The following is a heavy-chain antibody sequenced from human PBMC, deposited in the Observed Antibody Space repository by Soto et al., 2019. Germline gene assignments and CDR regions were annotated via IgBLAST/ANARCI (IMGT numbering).Heavy chain of an antibody. V-gene: IGHV3-23*01. J-gene: IGHJ6*04. CDR1: GFHFSNYA. CDR3: ALRYCSRTTCPPLNSYFYLDV. CDR2: ISGSGGTT. Sequence: GGSLRLSCAASGFHFSNYAMTWVRQAPGKGLEWVSGISGSGGTTFYAGSVKGRFVISRDNSKNTLYLQMNSLRAEDTAVYYCALRYCSRTTCPPLNSYFYLDVWGKGTTVTVSS. D-gene: IGHD2-2*01.